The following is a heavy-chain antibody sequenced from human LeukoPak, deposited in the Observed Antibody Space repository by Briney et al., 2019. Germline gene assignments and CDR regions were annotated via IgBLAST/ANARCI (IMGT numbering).Heavy chain of an antibody. CDR2: IKEDGSQK. CDR1: EFTFSSYA. J-gene: IGHJ6*02. CDR3: ARDAVTAY. V-gene: IGHV3-7*01. Sequence: QPGRSLRLSCAASEFTFSSYAMHWVRQAPGKGLEWVANIKEDGSQKYYVDSVKGRFTISRDNARNSLFLQMNRLRIEDTAVYYCARDAVTAYWGQGTTVTVSS.